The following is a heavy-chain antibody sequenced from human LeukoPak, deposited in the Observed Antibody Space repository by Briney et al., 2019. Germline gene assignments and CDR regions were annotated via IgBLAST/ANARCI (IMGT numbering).Heavy chain of an antibody. CDR2: MYYSGST. V-gene: IGHV4-59*11. CDR1: DGSISSHY. J-gene: IGHJ3*02. Sequence: SETLSLTCTVSDGSISSHYWSWIRQPPGKGLEWIGYMYYSGSTKYKPSLKSRVIISVDTSKNQFSLKLSSVTAADTAVYYCARERDGSTMTTRRPFDIWGQGTMVTVSS. D-gene: IGHD4-17*01. CDR3: ARERDGSTMTTRRPFDI.